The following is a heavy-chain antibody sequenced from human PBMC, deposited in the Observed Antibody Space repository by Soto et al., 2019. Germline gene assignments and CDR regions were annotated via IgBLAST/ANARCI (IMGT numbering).Heavy chain of an antibody. J-gene: IGHJ4*02. CDR1: GGSFSGYY. Sequence: QVQLQQWGAGLLKPSETLSLTCAVYGGSFSGYYWSWIRQPPGKGLEWSGEINHSGSTNYNPSLNSRVTISVDTSTNQFSLKLSSVTAADTAVYYCARVGGNSGDYWGQGTLVTVSS. D-gene: IGHD2-21*02. CDR2: INHSGST. V-gene: IGHV4-34*01. CDR3: ARVGGNSGDY.